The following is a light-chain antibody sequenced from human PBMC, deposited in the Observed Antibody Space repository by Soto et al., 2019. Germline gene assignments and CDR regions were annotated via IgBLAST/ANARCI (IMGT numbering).Light chain of an antibody. J-gene: IGKJ4*01. CDR2: DAF. Sequence: DLQMTQSPSSLSAFVGDSITITCQASQDIKNYLNWYQHKPGKAPKLLIYDAFKSDTGVPSRFSGSGSGTDFTFTINNLQPEDIATYFCQQYDSLPATFGGGTRV. CDR1: QDIKNY. CDR3: QQYDSLPAT. V-gene: IGKV1-33*01.